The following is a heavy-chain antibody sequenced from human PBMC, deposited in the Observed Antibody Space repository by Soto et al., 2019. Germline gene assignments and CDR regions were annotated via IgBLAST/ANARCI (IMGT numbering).Heavy chain of an antibody. CDR2: INHSGST. J-gene: IGHJ3*02. CDR1: GGSFSGYY. V-gene: IGHV4-34*01. Sequence: TSETLSLTCAVYGGSFSGYYWSWIRQPPGKGLEWIGEINHSGSTNYNPSLKSRVTISVDTSKNQFSLKLSSVTAADTAVYYCARAQYYYGSGSIHDAFDIWGQGTMVTVSS. CDR3: ARAQYYYGSGSIHDAFDI. D-gene: IGHD3-10*01.